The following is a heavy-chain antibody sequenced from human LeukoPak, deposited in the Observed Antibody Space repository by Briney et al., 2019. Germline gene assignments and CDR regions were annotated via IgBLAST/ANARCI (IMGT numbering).Heavy chain of an antibody. CDR3: AKDLLYSSSWDAFDI. D-gene: IGHD6-13*01. CDR2: MNPNSGNT. J-gene: IGHJ3*02. CDR1: GYTFTSYD. V-gene: IGHV1-8*03. Sequence: ASVKVSCKASGYTFTSYDINWVRQATGQGLEWMGWMNPNSGNTGYAQKFQGRVTITRNTSISTAYMELSSLRAEDTAVYYCAKDLLYSSSWDAFDIWGQGTMVTVSS.